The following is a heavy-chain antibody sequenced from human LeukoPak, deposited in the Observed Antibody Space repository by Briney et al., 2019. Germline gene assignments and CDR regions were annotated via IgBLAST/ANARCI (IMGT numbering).Heavy chain of an antibody. D-gene: IGHD6-13*01. J-gene: IGHJ6*03. CDR1: EFTFVRYA. V-gene: IGHV3-48*04. CDR2: ISSSSFKI. CDR3: VRDPSYGSSWYYYMDV. Sequence: GGYLRLSCSASEFTFVRYAMNWVRQAPGKGLEGISYISSSSFKIGYADSVKGRFTISRDNSKNSLHLQMDSLRVEDTAVYYCVRDPSYGSSWYYYMDVWGKGTTVTVSS.